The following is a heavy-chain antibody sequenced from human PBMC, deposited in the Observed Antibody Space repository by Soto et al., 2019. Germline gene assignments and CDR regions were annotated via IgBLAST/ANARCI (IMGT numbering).Heavy chain of an antibody. CDR2: IKQDGSEK. CDR1: GLTFSSYW. J-gene: IGHJ4*02. CDR3: ARETVVAAFYFDY. Sequence: GGSLRLSCAASGLTFSSYWMSWVRQAPGKGLEWVANIKQDGSEKYYVDSVKGRFTISRDNAKNSLYLQMNSLRAEDTAVYYCARETVVAAFYFDYWGQGTLVTVSS. V-gene: IGHV3-7*01. D-gene: IGHD2-15*01.